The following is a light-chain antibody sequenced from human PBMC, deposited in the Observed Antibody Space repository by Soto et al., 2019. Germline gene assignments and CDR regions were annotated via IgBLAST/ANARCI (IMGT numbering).Light chain of an antibody. CDR2: GAS. CDR3: QQYGSSPRLGT. CDR1: QSVSSSY. J-gene: IGKJ1*01. V-gene: IGKV3-20*01. Sequence: EIVLTQSPGTLSLSPGERATLSCRASQSVSSSYLAWYQQKPGQAPRLLIYGASSRATGIPDRFSGSGSGTDFTLTISRLEPEDFAVYYCQQYGSSPRLGTFGQGTKVEIK.